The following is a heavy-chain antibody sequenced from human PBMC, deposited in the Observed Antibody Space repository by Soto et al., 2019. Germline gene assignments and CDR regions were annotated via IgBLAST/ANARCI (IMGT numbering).Heavy chain of an antibody. J-gene: IGHJ4*02. CDR2: AYYRSKWYN. Sequence: SQTLSLTCAISGDSVSSNSAAWNWIGQSPSRGLEWLGRAYYRSKWYNHYAVSVKGRITVNPDTSKNQFSLQLNSVTPGDTAVYYCARSGPGGYIDYWGQGTLVTVSS. CDR3: ARSGPGGYIDY. CDR1: GDSVSSNSAA. V-gene: IGHV6-1*01. D-gene: IGHD3-22*01.